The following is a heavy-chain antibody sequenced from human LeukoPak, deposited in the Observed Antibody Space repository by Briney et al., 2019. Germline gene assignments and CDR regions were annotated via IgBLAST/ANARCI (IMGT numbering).Heavy chain of an antibody. CDR1: GFTFSSYA. D-gene: IGHD1-26*01. V-gene: IGHV3-30*04. Sequence: TGGSLRLSCAASGFTFSSYAMHWVRQAPGKGLEWVAVISYDGSNKYYADSVKGRFTISRDNSKNTLYLQMNSLRAEDTAVYYCARSDSGSLDYWGQGTLVTVSS. CDR3: ARSDSGSLDY. J-gene: IGHJ4*02. CDR2: ISYDGSNK.